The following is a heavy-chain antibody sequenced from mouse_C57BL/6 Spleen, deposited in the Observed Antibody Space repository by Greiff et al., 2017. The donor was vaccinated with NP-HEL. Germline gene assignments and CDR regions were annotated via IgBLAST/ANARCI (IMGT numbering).Heavy chain of an antibody. CDR2: IHPSDSDT. J-gene: IGHJ4*01. Sequence: VQLQQPGAELVKPGASVKVSCKASGYTFTSYWMHWVKQRPGQGLEWIGRIHPSDSDTNYNQKFKGKATLTVDKSSSTAYMQLSSLTSEDSAVYYCAIYYDYDRYYAMDYWGQGTSVTVSS. CDR1: GYTFTSYW. CDR3: AIYYDYDRYYAMDY. D-gene: IGHD2-4*01. V-gene: IGHV1-74*01.